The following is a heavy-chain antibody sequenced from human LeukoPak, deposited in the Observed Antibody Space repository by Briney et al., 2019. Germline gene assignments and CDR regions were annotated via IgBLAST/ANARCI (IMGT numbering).Heavy chain of an antibody. CDR1: GYTFTSYD. J-gene: IGHJ4*02. V-gene: IGHV1-2*06. Sequence: ASVKVSCKASGYTFTSYDINWVRQAPGQGLEWMGRINPNSGDTNYAQKFQGRVTMTRDTSISTAYMELSRLRSDDTAVYYCCSSTSCLFDYWGQGTLVTVSS. CDR2: INPNSGDT. CDR3: CSSTSCLFDY. D-gene: IGHD2-2*01.